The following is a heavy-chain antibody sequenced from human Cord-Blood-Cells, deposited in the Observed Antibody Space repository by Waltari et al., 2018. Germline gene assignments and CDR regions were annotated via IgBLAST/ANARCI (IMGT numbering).Heavy chain of an antibody. CDR1: GGSFSGHY. V-gene: IGHV4-34*01. CDR2: INHSGST. CDR3: ARQHAFDI. Sequence: QVQLQQWGAGLLKPSETLSLTCAVYGGSFSGHYWSWIRQPPGKGLEWIGEINHSGSTNYNPSLKSRVTISVDTSKNQFSLKLSSVTAADTAVYYCARQHAFDIWGQGTMVTVSS. J-gene: IGHJ3*02.